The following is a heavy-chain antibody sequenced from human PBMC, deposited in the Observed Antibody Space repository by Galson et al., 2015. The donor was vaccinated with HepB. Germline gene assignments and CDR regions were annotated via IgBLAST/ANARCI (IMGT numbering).Heavy chain of an antibody. CDR3: ARDLWVYDFWSGYYSLGY. CDR1: GFTFSSYG. V-gene: IGHV3-33*01. Sequence: LRLSCAASGFTFSSYGMHWVRQAPGKGLEWVAVIWYDGSNKYYADSVKGRFTISRDNSKNTLYLQMNSLRAEDTAVYYCARDLWVYDFWSGYYSLGYWGQGTLVTVSS. D-gene: IGHD3-3*01. CDR2: IWYDGSNK. J-gene: IGHJ4*02.